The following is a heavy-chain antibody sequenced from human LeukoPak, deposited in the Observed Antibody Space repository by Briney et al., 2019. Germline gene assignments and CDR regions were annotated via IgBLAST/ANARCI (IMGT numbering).Heavy chain of an antibody. Sequence: SETLSLTCTVSGGSISSYYWSWIRQPPGKGLEWIGYIYYSGSTNYNPSLKSRVTISVDTSKNKFSLKLSSVTAADTAVYYCARGHDYYASSGYYYEGGGDLYYFDYWGQGTLVTVSS. D-gene: IGHD3-22*01. J-gene: IGHJ4*02. V-gene: IGHV4-59*01. CDR1: GGSISSYY. CDR3: ARGHDYYASSGYYYEGGGDLYYFDY. CDR2: IYYSGST.